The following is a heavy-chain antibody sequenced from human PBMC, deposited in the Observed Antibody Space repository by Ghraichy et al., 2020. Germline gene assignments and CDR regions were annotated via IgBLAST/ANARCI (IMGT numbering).Heavy chain of an antibody. CDR2: ITKGGDGT. CDR1: GFTFSSYD. J-gene: IGHJ4*02. D-gene: IGHD6-13*01. V-gene: IGHV3-23*01. CDR3: ARGTFDYSREDHGGAFDY. Sequence: GESLNISCAASGFTFSSYDMSWVRQAPGKGLEWVSAITKGGDGTYYTDSVKGRFTISRDNSKNTLYLQLNSLRAEDTATYYCARGTFDYSREDHGGAFDYWGQGTQVTVSS.